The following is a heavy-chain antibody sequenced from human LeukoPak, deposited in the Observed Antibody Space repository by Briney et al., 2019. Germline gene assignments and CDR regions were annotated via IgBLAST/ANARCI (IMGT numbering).Heavy chain of an antibody. Sequence: PSETLSLTCAVYAGSFSDYFWSWIRQPPGKGLEWIWEINHSGSTHYNSSPKTRVTISVNASKNQLSLRLIYLTAADTAVYYCARCGHNDGYAFDIWGQGTMVTVSS. V-gene: IGHV4-34*01. CDR3: ARCGHNDGYAFDI. CDR1: AGSFSDYF. D-gene: IGHD5-18*01. J-gene: IGHJ3*02. CDR2: INHSGST.